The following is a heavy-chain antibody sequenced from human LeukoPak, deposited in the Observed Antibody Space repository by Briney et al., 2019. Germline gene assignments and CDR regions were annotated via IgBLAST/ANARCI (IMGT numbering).Heavy chain of an antibody. V-gene: IGHV4-61*02. D-gene: IGHD3-10*01. J-gene: IGHJ4*02. CDR1: GGSISTSNYY. CDR2: IYTSGST. Sequence: SETLSLTCTVSGGSISTSNYYWSWIRQPAGKGLEWIGRIYTSGSTNYNPSLKSRVTMSVDTSKNQFSLKLSSVTAADTAVYYCARDRYGSEDFDYWGQGTLVTVSS. CDR3: ARDRYGSEDFDY.